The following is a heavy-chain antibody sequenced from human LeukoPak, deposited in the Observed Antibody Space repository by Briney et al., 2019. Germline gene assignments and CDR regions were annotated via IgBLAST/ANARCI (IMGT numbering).Heavy chain of an antibody. V-gene: IGHV3-30*02. Sequence: GGSLRLSCAASGFTFSSYGMHWVRQAPGKGLEWVAFIRYDGSNKYYADSVKGRFTISRDNSKNTLYLQMNSLRAEDTAVYYCAKAVEPAAGDVHYYYYMDVWGKGTTVTVSS. J-gene: IGHJ6*03. D-gene: IGHD2-2*01. CDR3: AKAVEPAAGDVHYYYYMDV. CDR1: GFTFSSYG. CDR2: IRYDGSNK.